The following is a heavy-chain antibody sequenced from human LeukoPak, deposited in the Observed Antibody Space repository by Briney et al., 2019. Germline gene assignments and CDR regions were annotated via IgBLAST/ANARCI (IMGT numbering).Heavy chain of an antibody. CDR2: IIPILGIA. V-gene: IGHV1-69*10. CDR1: GGTFSSYA. Sequence: SVKVSCKASGGTFSSYAISWVRQAPGQGLEWMGGIIPILGIANYAQKFQGRVTITADKSTSTAYMELSSLRSEDTAVYYCARGRYSGYDWQYWGQGTLVTVSS. D-gene: IGHD5-12*01. CDR3: ARGRYSGYDWQY. J-gene: IGHJ4*02.